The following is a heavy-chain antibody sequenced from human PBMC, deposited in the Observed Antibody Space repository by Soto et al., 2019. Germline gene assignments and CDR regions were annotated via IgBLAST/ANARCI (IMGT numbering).Heavy chain of an antibody. CDR2: ISTYKGDT. D-gene: IGHD4-17*01. J-gene: IGHJ4*02. V-gene: IGHV1-18*01. CDR1: GYTFTTYG. CDR3: ARANGDYYFDY. Sequence: QVQLVQSGAEVKKPGASVKVSCKASGYTFTTYGISWVRQAPGQGLEWMGWISTYKGDTHYAQKFQGRVTLTTDTSTSTAYMELRSLRSDDTADYYCARANGDYYFDYWGQGTLVTVSS.